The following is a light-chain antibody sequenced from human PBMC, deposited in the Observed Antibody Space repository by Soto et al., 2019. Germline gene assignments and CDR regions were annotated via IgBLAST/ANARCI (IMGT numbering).Light chain of an antibody. Sequence: VLTQPPSTSGTPGQRVTISCSGSSSNIGSNTVNWYQHLPGTAPKLIIHEVSNRPSGVSNRFSGSKSGNTASLTISGLQAEDEADYYCDSYTSSRAYVFGSGTKVTVL. J-gene: IGLJ1*01. CDR2: EVS. CDR1: SSNIGSNT. V-gene: IGLV1-44*01. CDR3: DSYTSSRAYV.